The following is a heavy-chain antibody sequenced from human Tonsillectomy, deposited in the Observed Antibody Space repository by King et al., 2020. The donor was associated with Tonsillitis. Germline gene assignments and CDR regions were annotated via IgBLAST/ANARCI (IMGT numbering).Heavy chain of an antibody. Sequence: VQLVESGGGVVQPGGSLSLSCAASGFTVNHNYMSWVRQAPGRGLEWVSVIYSGGSTYYADSVEGRFTISRHNSKNKLYLQMNSLRAEDTAVYYCARVGDVAVAGGPLFEYWGQGTLVTVSS. V-gene: IGHV3-53*04. J-gene: IGHJ4*02. CDR2: IYSGGST. CDR3: ARVGDVAVAGGPLFEY. CDR1: GFTVNHNY. D-gene: IGHD6-19*01.